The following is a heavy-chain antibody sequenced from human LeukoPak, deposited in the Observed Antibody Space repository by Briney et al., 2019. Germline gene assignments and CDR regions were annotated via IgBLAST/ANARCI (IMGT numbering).Heavy chain of an antibody. CDR2: FDPEDGET. J-gene: IGHJ4*02. D-gene: IGHD3-3*01. CDR3: ATVSYDFWSGYFFHY. CDR1: GYTLTELS. Sequence: APVKVSCKVSGYTLTELSMRWVRQAPGKGLEWMGGFDPEDGETIYAQKFQGRVTMTEDTSTGTAYMELSSLRSEDTAVYYCATVSYDFWSGYFFHYWGQGTLVTVSS. V-gene: IGHV1-24*01.